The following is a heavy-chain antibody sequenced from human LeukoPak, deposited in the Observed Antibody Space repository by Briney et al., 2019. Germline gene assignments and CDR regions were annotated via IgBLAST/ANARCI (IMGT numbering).Heavy chain of an antibody. CDR3: ARLSSLGYFDY. J-gene: IGHJ4*02. Sequence: SVKVSCKASGGTFSSYAISWVRQAPGQGLEWMGGIIPIFGTANYAQKFQGRVTITADKPTSTAYMELSSLRSEDTAVYYCARLSSLGYFDYWAREPWSPSPQ. D-gene: IGHD7-27*01. CDR2: IIPIFGTA. V-gene: IGHV1-69*06. CDR1: GGTFSSYA.